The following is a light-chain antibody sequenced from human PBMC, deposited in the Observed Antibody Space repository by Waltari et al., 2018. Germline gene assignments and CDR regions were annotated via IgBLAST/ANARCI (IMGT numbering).Light chain of an antibody. CDR1: QSVTSRY. V-gene: IGKV3-20*01. Sequence: EIVLTQSPGTLSLSPGERATLSCRASQSVTSRYIAWYQQKPGQPPRLLFYGAASRATGIPDRFSGSGSGTDFTLTISRLEPEDVAVYYYHQYGSSPYIFGQGTKLEIK. CDR2: GAA. CDR3: HQYGSSPYI. J-gene: IGKJ2*01.